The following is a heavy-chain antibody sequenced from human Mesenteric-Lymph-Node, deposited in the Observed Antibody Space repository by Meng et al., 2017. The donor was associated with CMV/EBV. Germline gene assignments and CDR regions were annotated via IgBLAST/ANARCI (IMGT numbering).Heavy chain of an antibody. CDR1: GAAISRYY. J-gene: IGHJ5*02. V-gene: IGHV4-59*01. CDR2: FYDSANT. Sequence: SETLSLTCTVSGAAISRYYWSWIRQPPGKGLEYIAFFYDSANTNYSPSLKSRATMSVDASKSQVSLKLYSVSAADTAVYYCARDFVFGGARWFDPWGQGTLVTVSS. D-gene: IGHD3-10*02. CDR3: ARDFVFGGARWFDP.